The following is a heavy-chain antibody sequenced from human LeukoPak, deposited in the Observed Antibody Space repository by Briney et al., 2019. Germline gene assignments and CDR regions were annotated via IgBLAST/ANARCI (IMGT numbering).Heavy chain of an antibody. V-gene: IGHV3-7*03. Sequence: GGSLRLSCAVFGFTFSSYWMSWVRQAPGKGLEWVANIKQDGSEKYYVGFVKGRSTISRDNAKNSLFLQMNSLRAEDTAVYYCARDRLYSSSSEDYWGQGTLVTVSS. CDR1: GFTFSSYW. D-gene: IGHD6-6*01. J-gene: IGHJ4*02. CDR2: IKQDGSEK. CDR3: ARDRLYSSSSEDY.